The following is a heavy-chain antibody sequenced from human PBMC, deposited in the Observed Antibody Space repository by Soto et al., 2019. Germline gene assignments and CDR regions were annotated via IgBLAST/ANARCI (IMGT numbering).Heavy chain of an antibody. J-gene: IGHJ4*02. D-gene: IGHD3-10*01. V-gene: IGHV3-23*01. CDR3: APPMIRGVIAKSGVDY. CDR2: ISGSGSNT. Sequence: GGSLRLSCAASGFTFSSSAMSLVRQGPGKGLEWVSVISGSGSNTYYADSMKGRFTISRDNSKNTLYLQMNSLRAEDTAVYYCAPPMIRGVIAKSGVDYWGQGTLVTVSS. CDR1: GFTFSSSA.